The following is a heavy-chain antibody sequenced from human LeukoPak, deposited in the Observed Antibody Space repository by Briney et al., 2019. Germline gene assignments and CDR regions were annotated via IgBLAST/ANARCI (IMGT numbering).Heavy chain of an antibody. D-gene: IGHD3-10*01. CDR3: ARDLGYGSGDYYYGMDV. CDR1: GGSISSDNW. J-gene: IGHJ6*02. Sequence: PSGTLSLTCAVSGGSISSDNWCSWVRQPPGKGLGWIGYISYSGSTNDNPSLRSRVSISGDTSNNQFSLRLNSVTAADTAVYYCARDLGYGSGDYYYGMDVWGQGTTVTVSS. V-gene: IGHV4-4*02. CDR2: ISYSGST.